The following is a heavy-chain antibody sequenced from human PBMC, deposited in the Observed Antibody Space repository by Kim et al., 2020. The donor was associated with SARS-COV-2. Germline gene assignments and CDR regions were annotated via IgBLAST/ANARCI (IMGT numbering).Heavy chain of an antibody. Sequence: ASVKVSCKASGYTFTSYYMHWVRQAPGQGLEWMGIINPSGGSTSYAQKFQGRVTMTRDTSTSTVYMELSSLRSEDTAVYYCTRDHELFPLWFGEFPSSPLDYWGQGTLVTVSS. D-gene: IGHD3-10*01. CDR3: TRDHELFPLWFGEFPSSPLDY. CDR1: GYTFTSYY. J-gene: IGHJ4*02. V-gene: IGHV1-46*01. CDR2: INPSGGST.